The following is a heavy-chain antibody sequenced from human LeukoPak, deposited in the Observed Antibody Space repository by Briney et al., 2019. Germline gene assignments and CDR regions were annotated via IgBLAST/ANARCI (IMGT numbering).Heavy chain of an antibody. D-gene: IGHD2-2*01. CDR3: ARIGYCTSTTCYFVWYFDL. CDR1: GFTFSSYT. J-gene: IGHJ2*01. V-gene: IGHV3-30*04. CDR2: IQFDGSNK. Sequence: GGSLRLSCAASGFTFSSYTMHWVRQAPGKGLEWVAFIQFDGSNKYYADSVKGRFTISRDNSRNTLSLQINSLRAEDTAVYYCARIGYCTSTTCYFVWYFDLWGRGTLVTVSS.